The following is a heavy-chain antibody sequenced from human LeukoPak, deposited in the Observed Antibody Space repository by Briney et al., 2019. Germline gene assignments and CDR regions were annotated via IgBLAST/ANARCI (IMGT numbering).Heavy chain of an antibody. Sequence: ASVKVSCKVSGYTLTELSMHWVRQAPGKGLEWMGGLDPEGGETIYAQKFQGRVTMTEDTSTDTAYMELSSLRSEDTAVYYCAILYSGSYYFDYWGQGTLVTVSS. CDR1: GYTLTELS. CDR3: AILYSGSYYFDY. D-gene: IGHD1-26*01. CDR2: LDPEGGET. V-gene: IGHV1-24*01. J-gene: IGHJ4*02.